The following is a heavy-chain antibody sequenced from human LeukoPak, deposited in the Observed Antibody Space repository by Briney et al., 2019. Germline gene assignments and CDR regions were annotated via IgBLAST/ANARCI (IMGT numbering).Heavy chain of an antibody. V-gene: IGHV3-15*01. D-gene: IGHD1-7*01. CDR2: IKSKTDGGTT. J-gene: IGHJ5*02. CDR1: GFTFSNAW. CDR3: SLELTLNWFDP. Sequence: GGPLRLSCAASGFTFSNAWMSWVRQAPGKGLEWVGRIKSKTDGGTTDYAAPVKGRFTISRDDSKNTLYLQMNSLKTEDTAVYYCSLELTLNWFDPWGQGTLVTVSS.